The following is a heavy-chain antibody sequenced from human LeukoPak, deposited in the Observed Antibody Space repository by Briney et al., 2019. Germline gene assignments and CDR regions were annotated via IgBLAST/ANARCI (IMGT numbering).Heavy chain of an antibody. J-gene: IGHJ4*02. CDR2: IYYSGST. V-gene: IGHV4-39*01. D-gene: IGHD6-19*01. Sequence: SETLSLTCTVPGGSISSSSYYWGWIRQPPGKGLEWIGSIYYSGSTYYNPSLKSRVTISVDTSKNQFSLKLSSVTAADTAVYYCARRSSGWYGHFDYWGQGTLVTVSS. CDR3: ARRSSGWYGHFDY. CDR1: GGSISSSSYY.